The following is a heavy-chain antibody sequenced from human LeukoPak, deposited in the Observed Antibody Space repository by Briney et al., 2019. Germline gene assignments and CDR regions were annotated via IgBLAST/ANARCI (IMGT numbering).Heavy chain of an antibody. CDR3: ARGWIQLWPFDY. Sequence: PGGSLRLSCAGSGFTFSDYALHWVRQAPGKGLEWVANIKQDGSEKYYVDSVKGRFTISRDNAKNSLYLQMNSLRAEDTAVYYCARGWIQLWPFDYWGQGTLVTVSS. D-gene: IGHD5-18*01. V-gene: IGHV3-7*01. CDR1: GFTFSDYA. CDR2: IKQDGSEK. J-gene: IGHJ4*02.